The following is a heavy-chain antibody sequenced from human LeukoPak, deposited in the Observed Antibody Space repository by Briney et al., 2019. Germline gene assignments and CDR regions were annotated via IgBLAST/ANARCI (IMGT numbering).Heavy chain of an antibody. Sequence: GGSLRLSCAASGFTFSAYWMSWVRQAPGKGLEWVANIKQDGSEKYYVDSVKGRFTISRGNAKNSLYLQMNSLRAEDTAVYYCARGYCSSTSCSYYFDYWGQGTLVTVSS. CDR2: IKQDGSEK. CDR3: ARGYCSSTSCSYYFDY. D-gene: IGHD2-2*01. CDR1: GFTFSAYW. V-gene: IGHV3-7*01. J-gene: IGHJ4*02.